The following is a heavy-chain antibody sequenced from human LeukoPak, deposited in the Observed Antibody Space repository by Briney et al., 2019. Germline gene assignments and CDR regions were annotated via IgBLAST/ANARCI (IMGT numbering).Heavy chain of an antibody. CDR3: AKGPSGYSSGDNWFDP. D-gene: IGHD6-19*01. CDR2: ISYDGSNN. Sequence: GGSLRLSCVASGFIFSSYGMHWVRQAPVKGLEWVAVISYDGSNNYYADSVKGRFTISRDNSKNTLYLQMNSLRAEDTAVFYCAKGPSGYSSGDNWFDPWGQGTLVTVSS. CDR1: GFIFSSYG. V-gene: IGHV3-30*18. J-gene: IGHJ5*02.